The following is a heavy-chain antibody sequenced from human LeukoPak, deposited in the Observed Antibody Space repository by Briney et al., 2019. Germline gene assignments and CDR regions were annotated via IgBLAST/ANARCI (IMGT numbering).Heavy chain of an antibody. CDR1: GFTFSSYG. V-gene: IGHV3-30*18. D-gene: IGHD2-2*01. CDR2: ISYDRSNK. CDR3: AKEHCSSTSCYAWLDYYYYHGMDV. J-gene: IGHJ6*02. Sequence: GSLRLSCAASGFTFSSYGMHWVRQAPGKGLEWVAVISYDRSNKYYADSVKGRFTISRDNSKNTLYLQMNSLRAEDTAVYYCAKEHCSSTSCYAWLDYYYYHGMDVWGQGTTVTVSS.